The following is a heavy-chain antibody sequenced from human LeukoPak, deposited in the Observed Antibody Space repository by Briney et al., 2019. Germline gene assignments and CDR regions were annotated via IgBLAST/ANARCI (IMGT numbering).Heavy chain of an antibody. Sequence: SETLSLTCTVSGGSIISGLYFWSWIRQLPGKGLEWIGYIEPSGKTYLSPSLKSRLTISMDTSENHLSLNLRSVTAADTAVYYCARQTTRRGWADDAFDIWGQGTMLTVSS. D-gene: IGHD1-14*01. J-gene: IGHJ3*02. CDR2: IEPSGKT. V-gene: IGHV4-31*03. CDR1: GGSIISGLYF. CDR3: ARQTTRRGWADDAFDI.